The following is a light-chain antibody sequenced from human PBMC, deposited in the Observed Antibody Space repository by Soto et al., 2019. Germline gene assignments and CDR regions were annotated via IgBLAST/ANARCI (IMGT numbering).Light chain of an antibody. Sequence: QSALTQPASVSGSPGQSITISCTGTSGDIGSYNRVSWYQQHPGKAPKLIIYEVTARPSGVSNRFSGSKSGNTASLTISGLQAEDEAEYYCSSYTNINTRAGVFGTGTKATVL. CDR2: EVT. CDR1: SGDIGSYNR. J-gene: IGLJ1*01. CDR3: SSYTNINTRAGV. V-gene: IGLV2-14*01.